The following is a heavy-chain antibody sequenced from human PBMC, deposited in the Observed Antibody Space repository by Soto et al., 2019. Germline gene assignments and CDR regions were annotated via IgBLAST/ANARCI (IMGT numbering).Heavy chain of an antibody. V-gene: IGHV4-59*01. Sequence: SETLSLTCTVSGGSISSYYWSWIRQPPGKGLEWIGYIYYSGSTNYNPSLKSRVTISVDTSKNQFSLKLSSVTAADTAVYYCARDGGYDYDGSAFDIWGQGTMVTVS. D-gene: IGHD5-12*01. CDR3: ARDGGYDYDGSAFDI. CDR2: IYYSGST. J-gene: IGHJ3*02. CDR1: GGSISSYY.